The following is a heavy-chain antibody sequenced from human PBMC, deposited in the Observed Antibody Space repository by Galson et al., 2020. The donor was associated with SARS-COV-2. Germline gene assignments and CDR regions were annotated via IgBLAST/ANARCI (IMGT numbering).Heavy chain of an antibody. CDR2: IDWDDDK. V-gene: IGHV2-70*01. CDR1: GFSLSTSGMC. D-gene: IGHD6-13*01. J-gene: IGHJ4*02. CDR3: ARIDTGYSSSWGYFDY. Sequence: SGPTLVKPTQTLTLTCTFSGFSLSTSGMCVSWIRQPPGKALEWLALIDWDDDKYYSTSLKTRLTISKDTSKNQVVLTMTNMDPVDTATYYCARIDTGYSSSWGYFDYWGQGTLVTVSS.